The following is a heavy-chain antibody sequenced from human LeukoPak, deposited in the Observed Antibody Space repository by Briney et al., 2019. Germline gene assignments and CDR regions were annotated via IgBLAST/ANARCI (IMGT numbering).Heavy chain of an antibody. CDR1: GLTFNNYA. Sequence: GGSLRLSCTASGLTFNNYAMNWVRQAPGKGLEWVSGIGGFGGSTYYAPSVKGRLTISRDNFGNMLYLHLDSLRVEDTAIYYCARRSGSSWSSFDYWGQGALVTVSS. J-gene: IGHJ4*02. CDR2: IGGFGGST. D-gene: IGHD6-13*01. CDR3: ARRSGSSWSSFDY. V-gene: IGHV3-23*01.